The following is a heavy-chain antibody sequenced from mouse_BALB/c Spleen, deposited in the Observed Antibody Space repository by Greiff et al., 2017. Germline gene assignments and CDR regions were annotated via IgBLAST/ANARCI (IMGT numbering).Heavy chain of an antibody. D-gene: IGHD2-4*01. CDR1: GFTFSSYA. Sequence: EVKLQESGGGLVKPGGSLKLSCAASGFTFSSYAMSWVRQTPEKRLEWVATISSGGSYTYYPDSVKGRFTISRDNAKNTLYLQMSSLRSEDTAMYYCASMITPYYFDYWGQGTTLTVSS. J-gene: IGHJ2*01. CDR3: ASMITPYYFDY. V-gene: IGHV5-9-3*01. CDR2: ISSGGSYT.